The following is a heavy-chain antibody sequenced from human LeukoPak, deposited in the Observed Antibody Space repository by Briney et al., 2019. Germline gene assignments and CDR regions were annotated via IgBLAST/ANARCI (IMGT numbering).Heavy chain of an antibody. D-gene: IGHD6-13*01. Sequence: GGSLRLSCAASGFTFSDYWMYWVRQAPGKGLVWVSLINTDGSTTTSADSAKGRVTISRDNARNTLYLQMNSLRAEDTAVYYCARSAAGFDYWGQGTLVTVSS. CDR1: GFTFSDYW. J-gene: IGHJ4*02. V-gene: IGHV3-74*01. CDR2: INTDGSTT. CDR3: ARSAAGFDY.